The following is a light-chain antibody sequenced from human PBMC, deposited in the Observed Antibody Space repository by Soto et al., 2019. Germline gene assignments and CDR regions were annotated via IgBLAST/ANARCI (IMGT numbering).Light chain of an antibody. CDR3: SSYTSSSTVI. J-gene: IGLJ2*01. CDR2: DVD. V-gene: IGLV2-14*03. CDR1: SSDVGGYNY. Sequence: QSALTQPVSISGSPGQSITISCTGTSSDVGGYNYVSWYQQYPGKAPKLMIYDVDNRPSGVSNRFSGSKSGKTASLTISGLQAEDEADYYCSSYTSSSTVIFGGGTKVTVL.